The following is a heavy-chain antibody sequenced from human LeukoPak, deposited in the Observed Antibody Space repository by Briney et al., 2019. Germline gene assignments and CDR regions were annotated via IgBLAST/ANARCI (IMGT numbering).Heavy chain of an antibody. CDR3: AREPSLYCSGGSCYSGGRWFDP. D-gene: IGHD2-15*01. V-gene: IGHV5-51*01. Sequence: GESLKISCKGSGYSFTSYWIGWVRQMPGKGLEWMGIIYPGDSDTRYSPSFQGQVTISADESISTAYLQWSSLKASDTAMYYCAREPSLYCSGGSCYSGGRWFDPWGQGTLVTVSS. CDR2: IYPGDSDT. J-gene: IGHJ5*02. CDR1: GYSFTSYW.